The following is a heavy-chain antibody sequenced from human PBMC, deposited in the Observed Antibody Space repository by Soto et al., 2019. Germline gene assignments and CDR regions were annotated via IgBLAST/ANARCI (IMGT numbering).Heavy chain of an antibody. Sequence: SETLSLTCPVSGGSISSSSYYWGWIRQPPGKGLEWIGSIYYSGSTYYNPSLKSRVTISVDTSKNQFSLKLSSVTAADTAVYYCARRVDCTNGVCYGHYHYYYMDVWGKGTTVTVSS. CDR2: IYYSGST. CDR3: ARRVDCTNGVCYGHYHYYYMDV. CDR1: GGSISSSSYY. V-gene: IGHV4-39*01. J-gene: IGHJ6*03. D-gene: IGHD2-8*01.